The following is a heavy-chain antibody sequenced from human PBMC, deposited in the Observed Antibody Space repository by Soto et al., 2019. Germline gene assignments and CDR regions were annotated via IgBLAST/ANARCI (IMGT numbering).Heavy chain of an antibody. CDR3: ARGQSDYYDSSGYRFHYFDS. CDR2: INHSGRS. CDR1: GGSFSGYF. V-gene: IGHV4-34*01. Sequence: PSETLSLTCVVYGGSFSGYFWSWIRQPPGEGLEWIGEINHSGRSKFHPSLKSRVTVSADPSKNQFSLQLTSVTAADTAVYYCARGQSDYYDSSGYRFHYFDSWGQGTLVTVSS. J-gene: IGHJ4*02. D-gene: IGHD3-22*01.